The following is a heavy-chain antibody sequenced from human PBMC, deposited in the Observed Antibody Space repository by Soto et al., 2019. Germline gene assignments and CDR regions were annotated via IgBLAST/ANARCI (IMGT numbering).Heavy chain of an antibody. V-gene: IGHV5-10-1*01. CDR1: GYSFTSYW. D-gene: IGHD1-26*01. J-gene: IGHJ6*02. CDR2: IDPSDSYT. Sequence: PGESLKISCKGSGYSFTSYWISWVRQMPGKGLEWTGRIDPSDSYTNYSPSFQGHVTISADKSISTAYLQWSSLKASDTAMYYCARQVDSGNHYYYYHGMVVWGQGTTVTVSS. CDR3: ARQVDSGNHYYYYHGMVV.